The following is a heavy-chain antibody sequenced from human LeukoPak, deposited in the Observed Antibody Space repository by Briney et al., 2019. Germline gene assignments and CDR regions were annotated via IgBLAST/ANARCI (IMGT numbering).Heavy chain of an antibody. D-gene: IGHD3-22*01. CDR3: AKGSASSGYPRDY. V-gene: IGHV3-23*01. CDR2: IVGSGGST. J-gene: IGHJ4*02. CDR1: GFTFSSSR. Sequence: GGSLRLSCAASGFTFSSSRMSWVRQAPGKGLEWVSGIVGSGGSTYYADSVKGRFTISRDNSKNTLYLQMNSLRVEDTAVYYCAKGSASSGYPRDYWGQGTLVTVSS.